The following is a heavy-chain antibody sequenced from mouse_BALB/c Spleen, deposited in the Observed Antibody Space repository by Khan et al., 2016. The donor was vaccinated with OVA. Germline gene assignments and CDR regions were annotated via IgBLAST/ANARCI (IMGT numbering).Heavy chain of an antibody. CDR2: IWSGGVT. CDR3: VRNYYYDEGLTY. CDR1: GFSLSSYG. V-gene: IGHV2-2*02. Sequence: QVQLKESGPGLVQPSQSLSITCTVSGFSLSSYGVHWVRQSPGKGLEWLGVIWSGGVTDYNAAFISRLIISKDNSKSQAFLKMNSLQANDTAIYYCVRNYYYDEGLTYWGQGTLVTVSA. D-gene: IGHD2-4*01. J-gene: IGHJ3*01.